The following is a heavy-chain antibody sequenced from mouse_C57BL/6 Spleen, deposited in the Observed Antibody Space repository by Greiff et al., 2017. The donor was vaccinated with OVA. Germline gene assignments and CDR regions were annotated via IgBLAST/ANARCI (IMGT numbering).Heavy chain of an antibody. Sequence: EVQLQESGGGLVKPGGSLKLSCAASGFTFSDYGMHWVRQAPEKGLEWVAYISSGSSTIYYADTVKGRFTISRDNAKNTLFLQMTSLRSEDTAMYYCASHYYGSSYGFDYWGQGTTLTVSS. D-gene: IGHD1-1*01. CDR2: ISSGSSTI. CDR1: GFTFSDYG. CDR3: ASHYYGSSYGFDY. V-gene: IGHV5-17*01. J-gene: IGHJ2*01.